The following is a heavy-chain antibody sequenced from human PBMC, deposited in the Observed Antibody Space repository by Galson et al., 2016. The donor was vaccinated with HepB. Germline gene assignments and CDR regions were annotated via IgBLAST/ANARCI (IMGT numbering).Heavy chain of an antibody. CDR1: GYTLTSYY. V-gene: IGHV1-46*01. Sequence: SVKVSCKASGYTLTSYYMHWVRQAPGQGLEWMGVISPTGGTTTYAQRFQGRITITRDRSTSTVYMEMSSLRSEDTALYYCARAPLGGLARFDLGGQGTLVTVST. CDR3: ARAPLGGLARFDL. D-gene: IGHD3-16*01. CDR2: ISPTGGTT. J-gene: IGHJ5*02.